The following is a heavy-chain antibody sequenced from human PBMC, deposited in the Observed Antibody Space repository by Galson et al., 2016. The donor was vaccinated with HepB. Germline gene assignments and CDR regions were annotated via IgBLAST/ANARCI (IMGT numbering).Heavy chain of an antibody. J-gene: IGHJ4*02. V-gene: IGHV3-23*01. CDR3: AKDISTSSLVVVVTAADY. Sequence: SLRLSCAASGFTFSTYAMTWVRQAPGKGLEWLSGISGIGSTYHADSVKGRLTISSENSKNTLYLQMNSLRAEDTAIYYCAKDISTSSLVVVVTAADYWGQGTLVTVSS. CDR1: GFTFSTYA. CDR2: ISGIGST. D-gene: IGHD2-15*01.